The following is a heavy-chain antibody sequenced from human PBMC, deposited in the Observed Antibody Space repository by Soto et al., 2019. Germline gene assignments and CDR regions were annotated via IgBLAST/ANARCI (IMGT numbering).Heavy chain of an antibody. CDR2: INHSGST. D-gene: IGHD4-17*01. CDR3: ARHDYGGNYYYYGMDV. V-gene: IGHV4-34*01. J-gene: IGHJ6*02. Sequence: SETLSLTCAVYGGSFSGYYWSWIRQPPGKGLEWIREINHSGSTNYNPSLKSRVTISVDTSKNQFSLKLSSVTAADTAVYYCARHDYGGNYYYYGMDVWGQGTTVTVSS. CDR1: GGSFSGYY.